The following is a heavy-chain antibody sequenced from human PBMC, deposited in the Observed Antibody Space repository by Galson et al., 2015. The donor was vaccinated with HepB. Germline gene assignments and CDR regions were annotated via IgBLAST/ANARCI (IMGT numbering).Heavy chain of an antibody. CDR3: TRHLSWFDP. Sequence: SLRLSCAASGFTFSGSAMHWVRQASGKGLEWVGRIRSKANSCATAYAASVKGRFTISRDDSKNTAYLQMNSLKTEDTAVYYCTRHLSWFDPWGQGTLVTVSS. V-gene: IGHV3-73*01. CDR2: IRSKANSCAT. J-gene: IGHJ5*02. CDR1: GFTFSGSA.